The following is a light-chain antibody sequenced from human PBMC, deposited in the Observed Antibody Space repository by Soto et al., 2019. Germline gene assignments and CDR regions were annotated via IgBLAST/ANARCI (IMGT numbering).Light chain of an antibody. J-gene: IGKJ3*01. CDR3: QQYGRSPLT. Sequence: EIVLTQSPGTLSLSPGERATLSCRASQSVSSSYLAWYQQKPGQPPRLLIYSASSRATGIPDRFSGSGSGTDFTLTISRLEPEDFAVYYCQQYGRSPLTFGPGTKVDIE. V-gene: IGKV3-20*01. CDR2: SAS. CDR1: QSVSSSY.